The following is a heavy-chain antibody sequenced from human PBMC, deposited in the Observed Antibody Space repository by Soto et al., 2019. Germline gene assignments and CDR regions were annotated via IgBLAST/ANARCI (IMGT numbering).Heavy chain of an antibody. Sequence: PGGSLRLSCAASGFTFNTYGMHWVRQAPGKGLEWVAVIWSDGSNKYYADSVKGRFTISRDNSKNTLYLQMNSLRAEDTAVYYGTRERYTSGWYYFDYWDQGTVVTVSS. CDR1: GFTFNTYG. V-gene: IGHV3-33*01. D-gene: IGHD6-19*01. J-gene: IGHJ4*02. CDR3: TRERYTSGWYYFDY. CDR2: IWSDGSNK.